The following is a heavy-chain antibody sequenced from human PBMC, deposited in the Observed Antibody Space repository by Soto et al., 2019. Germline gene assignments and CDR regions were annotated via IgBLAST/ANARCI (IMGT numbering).Heavy chain of an antibody. Sequence: ASVKVSCKASGGIFSTYASSWLRQAPGQGLEWMRGIIPLFGTPNYAQRFQGRVTITADESTSTAYMELSRLRSEDTAVYYCARDRDDYGSGNYYNRIDFWGQGTLVTVSS. CDR2: IIPLFGTP. CDR3: ARDRDDYGSGNYYNRIDF. CDR1: GGIFSTYA. V-gene: IGHV1-69*13. D-gene: IGHD3-10*01. J-gene: IGHJ4*02.